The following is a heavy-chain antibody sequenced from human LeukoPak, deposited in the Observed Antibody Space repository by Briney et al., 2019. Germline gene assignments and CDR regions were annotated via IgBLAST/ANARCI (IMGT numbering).Heavy chain of an antibody. V-gene: IGHV4-39*01. CDR3: ARHEGSRRKQQPRGYFDL. D-gene: IGHD6-13*01. CDR2: IYYSGST. CDR1: RGSINRSPYY. Sequence: PSETLSLTCTVSRGSINRSPYYWGWIRQSPGKGLEWIGYIYYSGSTYYNPSLKSRVTISVDTSKNQFSLKLCSVTAADTAVYYCARHEGSRRKQQPRGYFDLWGRGTLVTVSS. J-gene: IGHJ2*01.